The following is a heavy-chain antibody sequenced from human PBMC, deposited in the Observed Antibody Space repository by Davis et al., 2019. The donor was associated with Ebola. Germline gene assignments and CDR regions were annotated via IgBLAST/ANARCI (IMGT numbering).Heavy chain of an antibody. CDR2: ISAYNGNT. D-gene: IGHD4-17*01. J-gene: IGHJ3*02. CDR3: AGWWTVTPRADAFDI. Sequence: ASVKVSCKASGYTFTSYGISWVRQAPGQGLEWMGWISAYNGNTNYAQKLQGRVTMTTDTSTSTVYMELSSLRSEDTAVYYCAGWWTVTPRADAFDIWGQGTMVTVSS. CDR1: GYTFTSYG. V-gene: IGHV1-18*01.